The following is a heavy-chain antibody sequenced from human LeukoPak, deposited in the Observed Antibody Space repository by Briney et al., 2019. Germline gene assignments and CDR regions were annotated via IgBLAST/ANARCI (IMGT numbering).Heavy chain of an antibody. J-gene: IGHJ4*02. CDR1: GDSISSSDNY. D-gene: IGHD1-26*01. V-gene: IGHV4-39*01. CDR2: FRYGGST. Sequence: PSETLSLTCTVSGDSISSSDNYWGWIRQPPGKGLEWIGAFRYGGSTYYTPSLKSRVIISVDTSKNQFSLKLRSVTASDTAAHYCSRRTSNPVGAIDYWGQGTLVTVSS. CDR3: SRRTSNPVGAIDY.